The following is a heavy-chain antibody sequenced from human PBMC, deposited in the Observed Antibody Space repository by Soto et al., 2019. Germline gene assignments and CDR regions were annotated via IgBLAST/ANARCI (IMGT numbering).Heavy chain of an antibody. J-gene: IGHJ4*02. Sequence: EVQLLESGGGLVQPGGSLRLSCAASGFTFSSYAMSWVRQAPGKGLKWVSALTSSGVNTYYADSVKGRVTISRDNSKNTLYLQMNSLGAEDTAVYYCAKLAGDSWGYFDYWGQGTLVTVSS. CDR2: LTSSGVNT. V-gene: IGHV3-23*01. CDR1: GFTFSSYA. D-gene: IGHD2-21*02. CDR3: AKLAGDSWGYFDY.